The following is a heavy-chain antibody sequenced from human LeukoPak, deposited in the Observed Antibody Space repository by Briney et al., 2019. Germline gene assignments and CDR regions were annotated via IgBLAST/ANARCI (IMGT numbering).Heavy chain of an antibody. J-gene: IGHJ6*03. CDR2: VKSDGSEK. V-gene: IGHV3-7*01. CDR1: GFSFSGYW. CDR3: ATSPERYSSGWYSFRYYYYYMDV. Sequence: PGGSLRLSCAASGFSFSGYWMTWVRQAPGKGLEWVANVKSDGSEKYYVDSVKGRFTISRDNAKNSLYLQMNSLRAEDTAVYYCATSPERYSSGWYSFRYYYYYMDVWGKGTTVTVSS. D-gene: IGHD6-19*01.